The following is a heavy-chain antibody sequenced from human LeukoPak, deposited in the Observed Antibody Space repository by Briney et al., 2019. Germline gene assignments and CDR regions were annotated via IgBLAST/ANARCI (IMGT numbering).Heavy chain of an antibody. V-gene: IGHV3-23*01. D-gene: IGHD6-19*01. CDR3: AKDKLDSGWYSEDDY. J-gene: IGHJ4*02. Sequence: GGSLRLSYAASGFTFKKYAMNWVRQVPGKGLEWVSGISGSGDSTYYADSVKGRFIISRDNSKNTLYLQMNSLRAEDTAVYYCAKDKLDSGWYSEDDYWGQGTLVTVSS. CDR2: ISGSGDST. CDR1: GFTFKKYA.